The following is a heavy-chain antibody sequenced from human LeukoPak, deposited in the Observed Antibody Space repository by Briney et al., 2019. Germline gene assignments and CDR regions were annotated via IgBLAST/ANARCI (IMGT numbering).Heavy chain of an antibody. D-gene: IGHD3-9*01. CDR1: GFTFSSYG. V-gene: IGHV3-30*18. CDR2: ISYDGSNK. J-gene: IGHJ4*02. CDR3: AKGDILTGYDK. Sequence: PGGSLRLSCAASGFTFSSYGMHWVRQALGKGLEWVAVISYDGSNKYYADSVKGRFTISRDNSKNTLYLQMNSLRAEDTAVYYCAKGDILTGYDKWGQGTLVTVSS.